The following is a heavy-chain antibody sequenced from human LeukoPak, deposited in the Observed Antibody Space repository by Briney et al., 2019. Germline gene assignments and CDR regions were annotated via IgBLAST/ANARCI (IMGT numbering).Heavy chain of an antibody. CDR2: INPNSGDT. CDR3: ARQDKVSYYYGMDV. J-gene: IGHJ6*02. CDR1: GYTFTAYS. Sequence: ASVKVSCKASGYTFTAYSMHWVRQAPGQGLEWMGWINPNSGDTNYAQKFQGGVTMTRDTSITTAYMELSRLRSDDTAVYYCARQDKVSYYYGMDVWGQGTTVTV. V-gene: IGHV1-2*02.